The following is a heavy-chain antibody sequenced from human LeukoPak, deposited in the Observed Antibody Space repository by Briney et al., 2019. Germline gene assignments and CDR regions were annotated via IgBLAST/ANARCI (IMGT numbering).Heavy chain of an antibody. D-gene: IGHD1-1*01. V-gene: IGHV4-59*01. CDR1: GGSISSYY. CDR2: IYYSGIT. CDR3: ARESGGVDY. J-gene: IGHJ4*02. Sequence: ASETLSLTCTVSGGSISSYYWSWIRQPPGKGLEWIGYIYYSGITNYNPSLKSRVTISVDTSKNQFSLKLSSVTAADTAVYYCARESGGVDYWGQGTLVTVSS.